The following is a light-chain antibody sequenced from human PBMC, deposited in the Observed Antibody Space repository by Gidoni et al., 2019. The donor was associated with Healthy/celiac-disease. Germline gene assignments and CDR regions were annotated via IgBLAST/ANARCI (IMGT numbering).Light chain of an antibody. CDR3: QQRSNWPLT. CDR2: DAS. CDR1: QSVSSY. V-gene: IGKV3-11*01. J-gene: IGKJ4*01. Sequence: ELVLTQSPATLSLSPGERATLPCRASQSVSSYLAWYQQKPGQAPRLLIYDASNRATGIPARFSGSGSGTDFTLTISNLEPEDFAVYYCQQRSNWPLTFGGGTKVEIK.